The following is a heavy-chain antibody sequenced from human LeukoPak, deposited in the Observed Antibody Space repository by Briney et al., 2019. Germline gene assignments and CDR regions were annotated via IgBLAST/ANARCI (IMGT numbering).Heavy chain of an antibody. V-gene: IGHV3-23*01. J-gene: IGHJ4*02. Sequence: PGGSLGLSCAASGFSFRTYWMSWVRQAPGKGLEWVSIISATSTYTYYADSVKGRFTISRDNSKSTLYLQMSSLRAEDTAVYYCSKGGRLQPSDYWGQGTLVTVSS. D-gene: IGHD1-26*01. CDR3: SKGGRLQPSDY. CDR2: ISATSTYT. CDR1: GFSFRTYW.